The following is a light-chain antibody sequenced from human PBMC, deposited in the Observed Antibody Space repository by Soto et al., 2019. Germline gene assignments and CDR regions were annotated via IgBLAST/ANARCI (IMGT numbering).Light chain of an antibody. J-gene: IGKJ5*01. CDR1: QTVRNNY. Sequence: VLTQSPGALSLSPGERATLSCRASQTVRNNYLAWYQQKPGQVPRLLMYAASSRATGIPDRFSGSGSGTDFTLTISRLEAEDFAVYYCQQSSSSPITFGQGTRLEIK. CDR2: AAS. CDR3: QQSSSSPIT. V-gene: IGKV3-20*01.